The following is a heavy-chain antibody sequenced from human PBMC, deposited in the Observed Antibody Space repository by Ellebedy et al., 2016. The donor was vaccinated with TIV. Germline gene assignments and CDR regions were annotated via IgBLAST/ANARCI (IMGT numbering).Heavy chain of an antibody. V-gene: IGHV3-33*01. CDR1: GFTFSSYG. J-gene: IGHJ5*02. CDR3: ARDFADLGYSYGWGFDP. CDR2: IWYDGSNK. D-gene: IGHD5-18*01. Sequence: GESLKISXAASGFTFSSYGMHWVRQAPGKGLEWVAVIWYDGSNKYYADSVKGRFTISRDNSKNTLYLQMNSLRAEDTAVYYCARDFADLGYSYGWGFDPWGQGTLVTVSS.